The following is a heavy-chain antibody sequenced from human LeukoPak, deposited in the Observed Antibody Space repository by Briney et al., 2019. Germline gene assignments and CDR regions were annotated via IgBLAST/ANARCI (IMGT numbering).Heavy chain of an antibody. CDR1: GFTFSSYS. D-gene: IGHD7-27*01. Sequence: GGSLRLSCAASGFTFSSYSMHWVRQAPGKGLEWVSSISSSSSYIYYADSVKGRFTISRDNAKNSLYLQMNSLRAEDTAVYYCARVTGDRSYYYYMDVWGRGTTVTVSS. CDR3: ARVTGDRSYYYYMDV. CDR2: ISSSSSYI. J-gene: IGHJ6*03. V-gene: IGHV3-21*01.